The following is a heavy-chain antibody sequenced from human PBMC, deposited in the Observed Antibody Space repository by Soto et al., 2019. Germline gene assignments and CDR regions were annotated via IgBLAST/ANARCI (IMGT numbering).Heavy chain of an antibody. CDR3: AREDCSGGSCYPPNRAGYYYYGMDV. CDR1: GFTFSSYA. J-gene: IGHJ6*02. Sequence: VGSLRLSCAASGFTFSSYAMHWVRQAPGKGLEWVAGIAYAGSNKYYADSVKGRFTISRDNSKNTLYLQMNSLRAEDTAVYYCAREDCSGGSCYPPNRAGYYYYGMDVWGQGTTVTVSS. V-gene: IGHV3-30-3*01. CDR2: IAYAGSNK. D-gene: IGHD2-15*01.